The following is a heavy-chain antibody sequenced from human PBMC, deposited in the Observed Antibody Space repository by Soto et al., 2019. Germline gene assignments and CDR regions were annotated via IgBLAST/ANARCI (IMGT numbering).Heavy chain of an antibody. CDR3: ARDRSGDGYNYYYYYYGMDV. CDR1: GGSISSYY. CDR2: IYYSGST. J-gene: IGHJ6*02. V-gene: IGHV4-59*01. D-gene: IGHD5-12*01. Sequence: LSLTCTVSGGSISSYYWSWIRQPPGKGLEWIGYIYYSGSTNYDPSLKSRVTISVDTSKNQFSLKLSSVTAADTAVYYCARDRSGDGYNYYYYYYGMDVWGQGTTVTVSS.